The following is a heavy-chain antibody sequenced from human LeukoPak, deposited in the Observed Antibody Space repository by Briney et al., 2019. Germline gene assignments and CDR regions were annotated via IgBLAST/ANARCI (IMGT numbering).Heavy chain of an antibody. Sequence: GGSLRLSCAASGFTFSSYGMSWVRQAPGKGLEWVSAISGSGGSTNYADSVKGRFTISRDNSENTLYLQINSLRAEDTAVYYCAKDVQWMGYYLDYWGQGTLVTVSS. CDR3: AKDVQWMGYYLDY. J-gene: IGHJ4*02. CDR1: GFTFSSYG. V-gene: IGHV3-23*01. D-gene: IGHD6-19*01. CDR2: ISGSGGST.